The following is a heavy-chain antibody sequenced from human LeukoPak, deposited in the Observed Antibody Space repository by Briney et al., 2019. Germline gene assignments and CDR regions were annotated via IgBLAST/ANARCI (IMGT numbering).Heavy chain of an antibody. J-gene: IGHJ4*02. CDR2: IYHSGYT. D-gene: IGHD4-23*01. CDR1: GYSISSGYY. Sequence: SETLSLTCAVSGYSISSGYYWGWIRQPPGKGLEWIGTIYHSGYTYNNPSLKSRVTISVDTSKNQFSLKVSSVTAADTAMYYCARCGYGGDYWGQGTLVTVSS. V-gene: IGHV4-38-2*01. CDR3: ARCGYGGDY.